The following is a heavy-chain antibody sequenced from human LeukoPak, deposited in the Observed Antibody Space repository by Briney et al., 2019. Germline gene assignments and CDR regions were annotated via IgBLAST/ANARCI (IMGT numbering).Heavy chain of an antibody. CDR3: ARGHDYGGNSRFDY. J-gene: IGHJ4*02. CDR1: GFTFSSYS. V-gene: IGHV3-20*04. CDR2: INWNGGST. Sequence: GGSLRLSCAASGFTFSSYSMTWVRQAPGKGLEWVSGINWNGGSTGYADSVKGRFTISRDNAMNSLYLQMNSLRAEDTALYYCARGHDYGGNSRFDYWGQGTLVTVSS. D-gene: IGHD4-23*01.